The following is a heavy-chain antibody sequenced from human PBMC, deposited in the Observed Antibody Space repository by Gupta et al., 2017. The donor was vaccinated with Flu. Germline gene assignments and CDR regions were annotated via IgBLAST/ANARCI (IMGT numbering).Heavy chain of an antibody. V-gene: IGHV3-15*01. CDR1: DFSPPEAG. CDR3: TSDSGNYPIDNYFDH. D-gene: IGHD6-19*01. CDR2: IKSKADGGTT. Sequence: EVQLVESGGGLVRPGGSLRISCAASDFSPPEAGMSRVRQAPGKGLEWSGRIKSKADGGTTDYAAAVKGRFTISRDDFKDILYLQMNSLKTEDTAVYFCTSDSGNYPIDNYFDHWGRGTLVTVSS. J-gene: IGHJ4*02.